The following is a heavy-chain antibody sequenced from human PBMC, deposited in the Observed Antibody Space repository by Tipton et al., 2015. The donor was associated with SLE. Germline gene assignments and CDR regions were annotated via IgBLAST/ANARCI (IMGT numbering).Heavy chain of an antibody. CDR3: ARDRDIVLEPVPIPPAFDI. V-gene: IGHV4-39*07. Sequence: TLSLTCIVSGGSITTRSYYWSWIRQPPGKGLEWIASISYSGATYYNPSLKSRVIISLDTSRNHFSLKLTSVTAADTAVYFCARDRDIVLEPVPIPPAFDIWGQGTTVTVSS. CDR2: ISYSGAT. J-gene: IGHJ3*02. CDR1: GGSITTRSYY. D-gene: IGHD2-8*02.